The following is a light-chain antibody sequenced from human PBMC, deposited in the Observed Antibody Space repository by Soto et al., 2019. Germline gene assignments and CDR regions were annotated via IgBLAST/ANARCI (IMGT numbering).Light chain of an antibody. CDR3: SSYTSSSTHV. V-gene: IGLV2-14*03. Sequence: QSVLTQPASVSGSPGQSITISCTGSSSDVGAYNFVSWYQQHPGKVPRLMIFDVSSRPSGVSDRFSGSKSGNTASLTISGLQAEDEGDYYCSSYTSSSTHVFGSGTKVTVL. CDR2: DVS. CDR1: SSDVGAYNF. J-gene: IGLJ1*01.